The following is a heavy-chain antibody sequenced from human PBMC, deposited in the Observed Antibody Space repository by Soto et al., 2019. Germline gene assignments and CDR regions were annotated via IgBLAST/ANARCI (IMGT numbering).Heavy chain of an antibody. V-gene: IGHV4-31*11. CDR3: AREEGGGYDHRWFDP. J-gene: IGHJ5*02. CDR1: GGSISSGAYY. Sequence: QVQLQESGPGLVKPSQTLSLTCAVSGGSISSGAYYWSWIRQHPGKGLEWIGYIYYSGGTYYNPSLKRRVTIPVDTYNNPFSQMLSSVTAADTAVYYCAREEGGGYDHRWFDPWGQGTLVTVSS. CDR2: IYYSGGT. D-gene: IGHD5-12*01.